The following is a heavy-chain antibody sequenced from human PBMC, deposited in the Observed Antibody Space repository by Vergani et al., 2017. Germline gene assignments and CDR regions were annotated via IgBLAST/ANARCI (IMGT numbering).Heavy chain of an antibody. CDR2: IYHGGST. CDR3: ARHRGSGGFFPSSYFYGMDV. J-gene: IGHJ6*02. Sequence: QVQLQESGPRLVKPSETLSLTCSVSGSSMTSGHFWGWVRKPPGRGLEWIANIYHGGSTYYNTSLQSRVTMSLDTSRNHLSLKLESVTAADTAVYYCARHRGSGGFFPSSYFYGMDVWGHGTTVTVSS. V-gene: IGHV4-38-2*02. D-gene: IGHD3-10*01. CDR1: GSSMTSGHF.